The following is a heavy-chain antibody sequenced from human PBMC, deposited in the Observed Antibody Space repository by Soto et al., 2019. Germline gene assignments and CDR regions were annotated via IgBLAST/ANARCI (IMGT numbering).Heavy chain of an antibody. CDR2: IDPSDSYT. CDR1: GYSFTSYW. CDR3: ARGEQQLVDSNYYGMEV. J-gene: IGHJ6*02. V-gene: IGHV5-10-1*01. Sequence: GESLKISCKGSGYSFTSYWISWVRQMPGKGLEWMGRIDPSDSYTNYSPSFQGHVTISADKSISTAYLQWSSLKASDTAMYYCARGEQQLVDSNYYGMEVWGQGTTVTVSS. D-gene: IGHD6-13*01.